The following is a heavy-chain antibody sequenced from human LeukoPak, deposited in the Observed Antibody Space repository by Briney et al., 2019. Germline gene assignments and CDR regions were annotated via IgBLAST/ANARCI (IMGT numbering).Heavy chain of an antibody. CDR3: AREGAAGAFHY. Sequence: GGSLRLSCAASGFTFSDYYMSWIRQAPGKGLELVSYISSSGSTIYYADSVKGRFTISRDNSKNSLYLQMNSMSAEDTAVYYCAREGAAGAFHYCGQGTLVTVSS. J-gene: IGHJ4*02. V-gene: IGHV3-11*01. CDR1: GFTFSDYY. CDR2: ISSSGSTI. D-gene: IGHD6-13*01.